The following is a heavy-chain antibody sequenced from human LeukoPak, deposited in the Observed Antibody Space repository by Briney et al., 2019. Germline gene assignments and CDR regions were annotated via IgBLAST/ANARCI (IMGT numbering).Heavy chain of an antibody. V-gene: IGHV3-23*01. Sequence: GGSLRLSCAASGFTFSNHGMNWVRQAPGKGLEWVSGISPSGDITYYADSVKGRFTISRDNSKNTLYLEVIGLTAEDTAVYYCAKDDAWLRFGEWSQGTLVTVSS. J-gene: IGHJ4*02. CDR1: GFTFSNHG. CDR3: AKDDAWLRFGE. CDR2: ISPSGDIT. D-gene: IGHD3-10*01.